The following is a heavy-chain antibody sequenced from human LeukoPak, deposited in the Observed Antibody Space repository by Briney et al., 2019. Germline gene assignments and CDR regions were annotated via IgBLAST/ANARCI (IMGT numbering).Heavy chain of an antibody. V-gene: IGHV4-59*01. CDR3: ARGLLGSHRGYCSGGSCYYYYYMDV. Sequence: PSETLSLTCTVSGGSISSYYWSWIRQPPGKGLEWIGYIYYSGSTDYNPSLKSRVTISVDTSKNQFSLKLSSVTAADTAVYYCARGLLGSHRGYCSGGSCYYYYYMDVWGKGTTVTVSS. CDR2: IYYSGST. J-gene: IGHJ6*03. D-gene: IGHD2-15*01. CDR1: GGSISSYY.